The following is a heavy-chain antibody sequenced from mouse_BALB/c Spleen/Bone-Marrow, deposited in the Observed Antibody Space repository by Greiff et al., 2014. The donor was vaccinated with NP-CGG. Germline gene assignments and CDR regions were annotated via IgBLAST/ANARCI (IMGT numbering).Heavy chain of an antibody. CDR1: GYTFTSYW. Sequence: LQQPGSELVRPGASVKLSCKASGYTFTSYWMHWVKQRHGQGLEWIGNIYPGSGSTNYDEKFKSKGTLTVDTSSSTAYMHLSSLPSEVSAVYYCTRERHSYGYVGAMDYWGQGTSVTVSS. J-gene: IGHJ4*01. V-gene: IGHV1S22*01. D-gene: IGHD1-2*01. CDR2: IYPGSGST. CDR3: TRERHSYGYVGAMDY.